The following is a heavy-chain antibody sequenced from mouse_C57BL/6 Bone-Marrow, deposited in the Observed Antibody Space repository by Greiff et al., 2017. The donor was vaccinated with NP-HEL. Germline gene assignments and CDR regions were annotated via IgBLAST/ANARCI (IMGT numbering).Heavy chain of an antibody. Sequence: VQLQQSGAELMKPGASVKLSCKATGYTFTGYWIEWVKQRPGHGLEWIGEILPGSGSTNYNEKFKGKATFTADPSSNTAYMQLSSLTTEDSAIYYCARYPDCGPYLYWYFDVWGTGTTGTVSS. J-gene: IGHJ1*03. V-gene: IGHV1-9*01. CDR3: ARYPDCGPYLYWYFDV. CDR2: ILPGSGST. D-gene: IGHD5-1*01. CDR1: GYTFTGYW.